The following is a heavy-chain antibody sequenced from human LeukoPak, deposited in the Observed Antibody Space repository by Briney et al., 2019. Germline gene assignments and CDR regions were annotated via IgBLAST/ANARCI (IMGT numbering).Heavy chain of an antibody. V-gene: IGHV3-49*03. J-gene: IGHJ4*02. CDR3: TSSSSLVGYCSRRSCFDRRY. D-gene: IGHD2-15*01. CDR1: GFTFGDYA. CDR2: IRSKAYGGTT. Sequence: GGFLRLSCTAFGFTFGDYAMSWFRQAPGKGLEWVGFIRSKAYGGTTEYAASVKGRFTISRDDSKSIAYLQMNSLKTEDTAVYYCTSSSSLVGYCSRRSCFDRRYWGKGTLVTVSS.